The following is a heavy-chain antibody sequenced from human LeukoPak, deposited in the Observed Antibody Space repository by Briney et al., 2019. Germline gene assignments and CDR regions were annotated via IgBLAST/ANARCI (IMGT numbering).Heavy chain of an antibody. CDR1: GGSISSYY. J-gene: IGHJ3*02. CDR3: ARDSRYHQNYYDSSGYWDAFDI. V-gene: IGHV4-59*01. CDR2: IYYSGST. Sequence: TSETLSLTCTVSGGSISSYYWSWIRQPPGKGLEWIGYIYYSGSTNYNPSLKSRVTIPVDTSKNQFSLKLSSVTAADTAVYYCARDSRYHQNYYDSSGYWDAFDIWGQGTMVTVSS. D-gene: IGHD3-22*01.